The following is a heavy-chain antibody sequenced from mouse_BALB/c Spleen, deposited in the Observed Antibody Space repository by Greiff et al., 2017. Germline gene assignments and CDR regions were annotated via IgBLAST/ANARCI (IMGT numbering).Heavy chain of an antibody. CDR2: ISDGGSYT. Sequence: EVQLVESGGGLVKPGGSLKLSCAASGFTFSDYYMYWVRQTPEKRLEWVATISDGGSYTYYPDSVKGRFTISRDNAKNNLYLQMSSLKSEDTAMYYCARESHYAMDYWGQGTSVTVSS. CDR3: ARESHYAMDY. J-gene: IGHJ4*01. V-gene: IGHV5-4*02. CDR1: GFTFSDYY.